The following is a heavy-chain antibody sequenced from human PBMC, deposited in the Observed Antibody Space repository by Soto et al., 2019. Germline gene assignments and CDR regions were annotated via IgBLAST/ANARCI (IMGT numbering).Heavy chain of an antibody. Sequence: ASVRVSCKASGYTFTSYAMHWVRQAPGQRLEWMGWINAGNGNTKYSQKFQGRVTITRDTSASTAYMELSSLRSEDTAVYYCARALPYYDFWSGYSNFDYWGQGTLVTVSS. CDR3: ARALPYYDFWSGYSNFDY. V-gene: IGHV1-3*01. CDR2: INAGNGNT. J-gene: IGHJ4*02. CDR1: GYTFTSYA. D-gene: IGHD3-3*01.